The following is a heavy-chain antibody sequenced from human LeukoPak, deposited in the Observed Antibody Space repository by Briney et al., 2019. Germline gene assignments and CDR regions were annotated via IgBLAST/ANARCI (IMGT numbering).Heavy chain of an antibody. CDR3: ASLPGRNSVTDG. V-gene: IGHV3-21*01. J-gene: IGHJ4*02. CDR1: GFTFSSYE. CDR2: ISSSSSYI. Sequence: GGSLRLSCAASGFTFSSYEMNWVRQAPGKGLEWVSSISSSSSYIYYADSVKGRFTISRDNAKNSLYLQMNSLRAEDTAVYYCASLPGRNSVTDGWGQGTLVTVSS. D-gene: IGHD4-17*01.